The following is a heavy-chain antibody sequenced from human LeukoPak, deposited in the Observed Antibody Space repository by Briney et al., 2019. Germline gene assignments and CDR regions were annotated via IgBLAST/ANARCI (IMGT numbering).Heavy chain of an antibody. D-gene: IGHD6-19*01. Sequence: QSGGSLRLSCAASGLTFSSYSMNWVRQAPGKGLEWVSYISSSSSTIYYADSVKGRFTISRDNAKNSLYLQMNSLRAEDTAVYYCAKDQSAGYTSGWYGGGYFDSWGQGTLVTVSS. J-gene: IGHJ4*02. V-gene: IGHV3-48*01. CDR3: AKDQSAGYTSGWYGGGYFDS. CDR2: ISSSSSTI. CDR1: GLTFSSYS.